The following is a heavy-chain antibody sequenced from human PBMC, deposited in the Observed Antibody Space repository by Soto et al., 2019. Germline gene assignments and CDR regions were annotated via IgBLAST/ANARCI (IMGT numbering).Heavy chain of an antibody. Sequence: SVKVSCKASGGTFSSYAISWVRQAPGQGLEWMGGIIPIFGTANYAQKFQGRVTITADESTSTAYMELSSLRSEDTAVYYCARVRGAAAPAAILDAFDIWGQGTMVTVSS. CDR2: IIPIFGTA. V-gene: IGHV1-69*13. J-gene: IGHJ3*02. CDR3: ARVRGAAAPAAILDAFDI. D-gene: IGHD3-10*01. CDR1: GGTFSSYA.